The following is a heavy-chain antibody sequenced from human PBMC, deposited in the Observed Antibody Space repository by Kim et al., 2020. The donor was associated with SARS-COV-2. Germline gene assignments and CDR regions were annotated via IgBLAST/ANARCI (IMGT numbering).Heavy chain of an antibody. CDR3: ARVGKLGYGDYGLFDY. Sequence: SVKVSCKASGGTFSSYAISWVRQAPGQGLEWMGGIIPIFVTANYAQKFQGRVTITADESTSTAYMELSSLRSEDTAVYYCARVGKLGYGDYGLFDYWGQGTLVTVSS. CDR1: GGTFSSYA. J-gene: IGHJ4*02. D-gene: IGHD4-17*01. V-gene: IGHV1-69*13. CDR2: IIPIFVTA.